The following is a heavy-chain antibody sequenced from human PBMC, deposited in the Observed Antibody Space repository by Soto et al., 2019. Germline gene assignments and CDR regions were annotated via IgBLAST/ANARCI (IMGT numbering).Heavy chain of an antibody. CDR2: IYYSGST. CDR1: GGSISSGSYY. Sequence: QVQLQESGPGLVKPSQTLSLTCTVSGGSISSGSYYWSWIRQHPGKGLEWIGYIYYSGSTYYNPSLKSRVTISVDTSKNQCFLKLSSVTAADTAVYYCARINTGVAATSFDYWGQGTLVTVSS. J-gene: IGHJ4*02. V-gene: IGHV4-31*03. D-gene: IGHD2-15*01. CDR3: ARINTGVAATSFDY.